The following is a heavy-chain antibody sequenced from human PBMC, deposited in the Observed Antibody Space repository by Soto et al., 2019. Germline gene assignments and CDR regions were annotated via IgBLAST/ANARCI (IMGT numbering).Heavy chain of an antibody. D-gene: IGHD3-9*01. Sequence: ASVKVSCKASGYTFTSYYMHWVRRAPGQGLEWMGWISAYNGNTNYAQKLQGRVTMTTDTSTSTAYMELRSLRSDDTAVYYCARDGYYDILTVNYYYGMDVWGQGTTVTVSS. CDR2: ISAYNGNT. V-gene: IGHV1-18*04. J-gene: IGHJ6*02. CDR1: GYTFTSYY. CDR3: ARDGYYDILTVNYYYGMDV.